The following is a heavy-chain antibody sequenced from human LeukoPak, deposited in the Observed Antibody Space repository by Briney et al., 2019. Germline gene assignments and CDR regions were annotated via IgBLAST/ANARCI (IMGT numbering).Heavy chain of an antibody. V-gene: IGHV3-30*18. J-gene: IGHJ4*02. Sequence: GRSLRLSCAASGFTFSSYGMHWVRQAPGKGLDWVAVISYDGSNTHHADSVKGRFTISRDNSKNTLSLQMDSLRADDTAVYYCAKDQAAFGDYDFDYWGQGTLVTVSP. CDR3: AKDQAAFGDYDFDY. D-gene: IGHD4-17*01. CDR2: ISYDGSNT. CDR1: GFTFSSYG.